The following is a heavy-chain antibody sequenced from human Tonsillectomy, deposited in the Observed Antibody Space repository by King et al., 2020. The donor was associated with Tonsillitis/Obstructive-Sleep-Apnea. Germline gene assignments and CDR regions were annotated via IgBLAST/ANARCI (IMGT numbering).Heavy chain of an antibody. D-gene: IGHD3-3*01. CDR1: GGSISSYY. Sequence: QLQESGPGLVKPSETLSLTCTVSGGSISSYYWSWIRQPPGKGLEWIGYFYSSGSTNYNPALKSRVTQSVDTSKNQFSLTLSSVTAAATAVYYCARAYYDFWSGYYYYYYMDVWGKGTTVTVSS. V-gene: IGHV4-59*01. CDR2: FYSSGST. J-gene: IGHJ6*03. CDR3: ARAYYDFWSGYYYYYYMDV.